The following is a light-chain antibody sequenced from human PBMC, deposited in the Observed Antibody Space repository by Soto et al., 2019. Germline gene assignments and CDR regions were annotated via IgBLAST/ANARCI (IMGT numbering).Light chain of an antibody. CDR1: QSVSSN. CDR2: GAS. J-gene: IGKJ1*01. CDR3: QQYNNWWT. Sequence: EIVMTQSPATLSVSPGERATLSCRASQSVSSNLAWYQQKPGQAPRLLINGASTRATGIPARFSGSGSGTEFTPTISSLQSEDFAVYYCQQYNNWWTFGQGTKVEIK. V-gene: IGKV3-15*01.